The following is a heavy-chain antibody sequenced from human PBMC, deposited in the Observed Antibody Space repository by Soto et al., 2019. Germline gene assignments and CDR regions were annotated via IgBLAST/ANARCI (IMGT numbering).Heavy chain of an antibody. CDR2: IYYSGST. V-gene: IGHV4-59*12. J-gene: IGHJ5*02. CDR1: GGSISSYY. CDR3: ARDQGVAAAGITWFDP. Sequence: LSLTCTVSGGSISSYYWSWIRQPPGKGLEWIGYIYYSGSTNYTPSLKSRVTISVDTSKNQFSLRLMSLTAADTAVYYCARDQGVAAAGITWFDPWGQGSLVTVSS. D-gene: IGHD6-13*01.